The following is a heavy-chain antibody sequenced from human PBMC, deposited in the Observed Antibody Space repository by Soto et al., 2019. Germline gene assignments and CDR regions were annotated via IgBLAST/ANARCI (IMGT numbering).Heavy chain of an antibody. CDR3: ARELYYYDSSGYSI. D-gene: IGHD3-22*01. CDR1: GGSVSSGSYY. J-gene: IGHJ4*02. CDR2: IYYSGST. V-gene: IGHV4-61*01. Sequence: ETLSLTCTVSGGSVSSGSYYWSWIRQPPGKGLEWIGYIYYSGSTNYNPSLKSRVTISVDTSKNQFSLKLSSVTAANTAVYYCARELYYYDSSGYSIWGQGTLVTVSS.